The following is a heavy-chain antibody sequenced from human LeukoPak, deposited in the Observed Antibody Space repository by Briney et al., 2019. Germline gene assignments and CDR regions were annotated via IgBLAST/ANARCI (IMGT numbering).Heavy chain of an antibody. CDR3: AKEVKDVDTAMLSDY. J-gene: IGHJ4*02. D-gene: IGHD5-18*01. Sequence: PGGSLRLSCAASGFTFSSYGMHWVRQAPGKGLEWVAFIRYDGSNKYYADSVKGRFTISRDNSKNTLYLQMNSLRAEDTAVYYCAKEVKDVDTAMLSDYWGQGTLVTVSS. CDR2: IRYDGSNK. CDR1: GFTFSSYG. V-gene: IGHV3-30*02.